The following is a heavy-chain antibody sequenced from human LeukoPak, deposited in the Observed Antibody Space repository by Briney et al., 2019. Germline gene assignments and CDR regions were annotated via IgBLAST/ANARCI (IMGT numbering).Heavy chain of an antibody. CDR3: ARGRGGGGSSNNWFDP. V-gene: IGHV4-59*01. CDR2: IYYSGST. D-gene: IGHD2-15*01. Sequence: LETLSLTCTVSGGSINSYYWSWIRQPPGKGLEWIGYIYYSGSTNYNPSLKSRVTISVDTSKNQFSLKLSSVTAADTAVYYCARGRGGGGSSNNWFDPWGQGTLVTVSS. CDR1: GGSINSYY. J-gene: IGHJ5*02.